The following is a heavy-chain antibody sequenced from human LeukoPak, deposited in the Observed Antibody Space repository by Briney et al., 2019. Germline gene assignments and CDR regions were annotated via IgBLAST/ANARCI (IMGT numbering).Heavy chain of an antibody. Sequence: ASVKVSCKASGYTFTSYGISWVRQAPGQGLEWMGWISAYNGNTNYAQKLQGRVTMTRDTSISTAYMELSRLRSDDTAVYYCARAVGYYGSGSYYDYWGQGTLVTVSS. D-gene: IGHD3-10*01. CDR3: ARAVGYYGSGSYYDY. CDR1: GYTFTSYG. CDR2: ISAYNGNT. J-gene: IGHJ4*02. V-gene: IGHV1-18*01.